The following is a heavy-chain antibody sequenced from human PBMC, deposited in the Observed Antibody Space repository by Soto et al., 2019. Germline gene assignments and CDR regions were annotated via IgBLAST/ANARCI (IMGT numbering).Heavy chain of an antibody. CDR1: GGTFSSYA. V-gene: IGHV1-69*13. CDR2: IIPIFGTA. CDR3: AREAYCTXGVCYTEGYYYYYYGMDV. J-gene: IGHJ6*02. D-gene: IGHD2-8*01. Sequence: GASVKVSCKASGGTFSSYAISWVRQAPGQGLEWMGGIIPIFGTANYAQKFQGRVTITADESTSTAYMELSSLRSEDTAVYYCAREAYCTXGVCYTEGYYYYYYGMDVWGQGTTVTVSS.